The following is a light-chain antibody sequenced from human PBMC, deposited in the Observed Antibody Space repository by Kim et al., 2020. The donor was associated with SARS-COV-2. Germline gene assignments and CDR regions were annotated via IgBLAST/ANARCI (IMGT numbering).Light chain of an antibody. J-gene: IGKJ4*01. V-gene: IGKV4-1*01. CDR3: QQYYITPVT. CDR2: WAS. Sequence: DIVMTQSPDSLAVSLGERATINCKSSQSVLYSSNNKNYLSWYQQKPGQPPKLLIYWASTRESGVPDRFSGSGSATDFTLTISSLQAEDVAVYYCQQYYITPVTFGGGTKVDIK. CDR1: QSVLYSSNNKNY.